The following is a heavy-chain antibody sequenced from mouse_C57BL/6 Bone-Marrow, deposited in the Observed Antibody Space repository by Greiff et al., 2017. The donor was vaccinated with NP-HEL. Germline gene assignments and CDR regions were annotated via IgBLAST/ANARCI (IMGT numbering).Heavy chain of an antibody. CDR3: ARFDGYPAWFAY. CDR2: IYPRSGNT. Sequence: LVESGAELARPGASVKLSCKASGYTFTSYGISWVKQRTGQGLEWIGEIYPRSGNTYYNEKFKGKATLTADKSSSTAYMELRSLTSEDSAVYFCARFDGYPAWFAYWGQGTLVTVSA. J-gene: IGHJ3*01. CDR1: GYTFTSYG. D-gene: IGHD2-3*01. V-gene: IGHV1-81*01.